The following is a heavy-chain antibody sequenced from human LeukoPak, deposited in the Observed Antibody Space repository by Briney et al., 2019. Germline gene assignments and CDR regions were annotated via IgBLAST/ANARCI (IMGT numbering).Heavy chain of an antibody. CDR1: GFTFNSFG. V-gene: IGHV3-48*01. D-gene: IGHD6-19*01. Sequence: HPGGSLRLSCAASGFTFNSFGMNWVRQAPGKGLEWVSSISSSSGSTIYYEDSVKGRFTISRDNSKNTVYLQMNSLRAEDTAVYYCAKDQGVTAAVGGTRKWAFDYWGQGTLVTVSS. CDR2: ISSSSGSTI. J-gene: IGHJ4*02. CDR3: AKDQGVTAAVGGTRKWAFDY.